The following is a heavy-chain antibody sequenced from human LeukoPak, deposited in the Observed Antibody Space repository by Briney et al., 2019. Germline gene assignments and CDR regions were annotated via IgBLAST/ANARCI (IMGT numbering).Heavy chain of an antibody. CDR2: IETDGSAT. Sequence: PGGSLRLSCAASGFTFRGYGMHWVRQTPGKGLEWVSAIETDGSATTYVDSVEGRFSISRDNAKNILFLQMNSLRVEDTAVYYCARGGGYRLDYWGQGTLVTVSS. CDR1: GFTFRGYG. J-gene: IGHJ4*02. D-gene: IGHD6-25*01. V-gene: IGHV3-74*01. CDR3: ARGGGYRLDY.